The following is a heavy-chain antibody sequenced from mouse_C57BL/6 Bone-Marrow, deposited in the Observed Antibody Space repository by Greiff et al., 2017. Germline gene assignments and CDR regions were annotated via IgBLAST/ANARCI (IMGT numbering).Heavy chain of an antibody. CDR3: APYYDYDGGFAY. D-gene: IGHD2-4*01. Sequence: QVQLQQSGAELARPGASVKLSCKASGYTFTSYGISWVKQRTGQGLEWIVEIYPRSGNTYYNEKFKGKATLTADKSSSTAYMELRSLTSEDSAVYFCAPYYDYDGGFAYWGQGTLVTVSA. CDR1: GYTFTSYG. J-gene: IGHJ3*01. CDR2: IYPRSGNT. V-gene: IGHV1-81*01.